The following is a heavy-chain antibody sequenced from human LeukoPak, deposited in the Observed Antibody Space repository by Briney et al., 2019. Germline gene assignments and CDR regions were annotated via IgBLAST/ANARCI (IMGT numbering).Heavy chain of an antibody. V-gene: IGHV3-21*01. D-gene: IGHD3-3*01. CDR2: ISSSSSYI. Sequence: PGGSLRLSCAASGFTFSSYSMNWVRQAPGKGLEWVSSISSSSSYIYYADSVKGRFTISRDNAKNSLYLQMNSLRAEDTAVYYCARAFHDFWSGQPAAYFDYWGQGTLVTVSS. J-gene: IGHJ4*02. CDR1: GFTFSSYS. CDR3: ARAFHDFWSGQPAAYFDY.